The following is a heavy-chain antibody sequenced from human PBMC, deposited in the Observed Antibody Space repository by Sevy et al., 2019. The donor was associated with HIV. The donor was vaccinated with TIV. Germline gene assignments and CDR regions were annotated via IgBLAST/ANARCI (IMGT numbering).Heavy chain of an antibody. D-gene: IGHD1-26*01. V-gene: IGHV3-64D*06. CDR1: GFTFSSYP. CDR2: ISGNGGST. J-gene: IGHJ4*02. CDR3: VTRGGVVGATDFDY. Sequence: GGSLRLSCSASGFTFSSYPMHWVRQAPGKGLEYVSLISGNGGSTYYAESVKGRFTISRDNFKKTLYLQMSSLRAEDTAVYYCVTRGGVVGATDFDYWGQGTRVTVSS.